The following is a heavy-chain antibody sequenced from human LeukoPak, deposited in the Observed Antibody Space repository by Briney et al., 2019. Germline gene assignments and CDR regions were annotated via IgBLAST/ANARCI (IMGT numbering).Heavy chain of an antibody. CDR3: TRAVAAADFSPGY. CDR2: ISSSSSYI. D-gene: IGHD6-13*01. J-gene: IGHJ4*02. CDR1: GFTFSSYS. Sequence: GGSLSLSCVASGFTFSSYSMNWVRQAPGKGLEWVSCISSSSSYIYYADSVKGRFTISRDNAENSVYLQMNSLRAEDTAVYYCTRAVAAADFSPGYWGQGTLVTVSS. V-gene: IGHV3-21*01.